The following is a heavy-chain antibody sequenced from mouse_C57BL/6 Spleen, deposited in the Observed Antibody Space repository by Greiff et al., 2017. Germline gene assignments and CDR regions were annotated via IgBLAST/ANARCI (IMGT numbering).Heavy chain of an antibody. CDR2: IWSGGST. V-gene: IGHV2-2*01. CDR3: ASPPTAVTGTPFAY. CDR1: GFSLTSYG. Sequence: VQVVESGPGLVQPSQSLSITCTVSGFSLTSYGVHWVRQSPGKGLEWLGVIWSGGSTDYNAAFISRLSISKDNSKSQVFFKMNSLQADDTAIYYCASPPTAVTGTPFAYWGQGTLVTVSA. D-gene: IGHD4-1*01. J-gene: IGHJ3*01.